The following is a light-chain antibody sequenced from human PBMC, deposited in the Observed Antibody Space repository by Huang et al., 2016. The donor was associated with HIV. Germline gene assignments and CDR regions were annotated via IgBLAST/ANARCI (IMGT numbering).Light chain of an antibody. J-gene: IGKJ5*01. Sequence: IQMIQSPTSLSASVGNRVTITCRASQAINTYLNWFQQNPGKAPKLLIYGASTLHTGVPSRFRGSGSGTDFALTISGLQLDDLGTYYCQQSYSSSITFGQGTRL. V-gene: IGKV1-39*01. CDR1: QAINTY. CDR2: GAS. CDR3: QQSYSSSIT.